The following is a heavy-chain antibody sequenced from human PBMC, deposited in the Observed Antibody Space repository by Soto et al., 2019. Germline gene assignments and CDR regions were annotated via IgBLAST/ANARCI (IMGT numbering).Heavy chain of an antibody. CDR3: ARQLGYCTNALFCYYYYMDV. V-gene: IGHV3-66*04. D-gene: IGHD2-8*01. Sequence: GGSLRLSCAASGFTVSSNYMSWVRQAPGKGLEWVSVIYSGGSTYYADSVKGRFTISRDNSKNTLYLQMNSLRAEDTAVYYCARQLGYCTNALFCYYYYMDVWGKGTTVTVSS. CDR2: IYSGGST. J-gene: IGHJ6*03. CDR1: GFTVSSNY.